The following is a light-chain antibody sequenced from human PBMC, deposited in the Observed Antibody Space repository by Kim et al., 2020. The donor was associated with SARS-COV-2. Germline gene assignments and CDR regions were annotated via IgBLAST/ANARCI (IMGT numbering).Light chain of an antibody. CDR1: SSNVGGYNY. V-gene: IGLV2-14*03. Sequence: GQSITLSCTETSSNVGGYNYVSWYQQHPGKAPKLMIYDVSNRPSGVSNRFSGSKSGNTASLTISGLQAEDEADYYCSSYTSSSAYVFGTGTKVTVL. CDR2: DVS. CDR3: SSYTSSSAYV. J-gene: IGLJ1*01.